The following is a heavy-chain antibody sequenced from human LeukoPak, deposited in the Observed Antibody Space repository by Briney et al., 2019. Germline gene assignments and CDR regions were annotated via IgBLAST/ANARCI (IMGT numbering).Heavy chain of an antibody. CDR1: GGSISSYY. Sequence: PSETLSLTCTVSGGSISSYYWSWIRQPPGKGLEWIGYIYYSGSTNYNPSLKSRVTISVDTSKNQFSLKLSSVAAADTAVYYCARDAAAGVFFDYWGQGTLVTVSS. CDR3: ARDAAAGVFFDY. D-gene: IGHD6-13*01. CDR2: IYYSGST. V-gene: IGHV4-59*01. J-gene: IGHJ4*02.